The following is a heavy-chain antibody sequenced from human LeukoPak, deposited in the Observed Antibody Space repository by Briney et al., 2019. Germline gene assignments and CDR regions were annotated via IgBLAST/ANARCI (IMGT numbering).Heavy chain of an antibody. V-gene: IGHV5-51*01. Sequence: GESLKISCKGSGYSLTSYWIGWVRQMPGKGLEWMGIIYPGDSDTRYSPSFQGQVTISADKSISTAYLQWSSLKASDTAMYYCALTFGHCSSTSCYTGAFDIWGQGTMVTVSS. CDR2: IYPGDSDT. CDR1: GYSLTSYW. J-gene: IGHJ3*02. CDR3: ALTFGHCSSTSCYTGAFDI. D-gene: IGHD2-2*02.